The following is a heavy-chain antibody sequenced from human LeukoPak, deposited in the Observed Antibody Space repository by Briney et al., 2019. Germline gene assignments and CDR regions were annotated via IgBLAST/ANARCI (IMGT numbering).Heavy chain of an antibody. CDR3: ARHFSCSSTSCYHAFDI. J-gene: IGHJ3*02. Sequence: GESLKISCKGSGYSFTSYWIGWVRQMPGKGLEWMGIIYPGDSDTRYSPSFQGQVTISADKSISTAYLQWSSLKASDTAMYYCARHFSCSSTSCYHAFDIWGQGTMVTVSS. V-gene: IGHV5-51*01. CDR2: IYPGDSDT. D-gene: IGHD2-2*01. CDR1: GYSFTSYW.